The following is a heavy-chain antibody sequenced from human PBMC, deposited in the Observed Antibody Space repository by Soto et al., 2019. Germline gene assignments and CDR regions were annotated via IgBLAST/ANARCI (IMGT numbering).Heavy chain of an antibody. J-gene: IGHJ4*02. D-gene: IGHD5-18*01. Sequence: QITLKESGPTLVKPTQTLTLTCTFSGFSLTTRGVGVGWIRQPPGKALEWLALIYWDDDEGYSPSLKSRLISITATSKKRRVIKMINMNTVEKATYSCTHRPRGSSYHFDYWGQGTLVTVSS. CDR2: IYWDDDE. CDR3: THRPRGSSYHFDY. CDR1: GFSLTTRGVG. V-gene: IGHV2-5*02.